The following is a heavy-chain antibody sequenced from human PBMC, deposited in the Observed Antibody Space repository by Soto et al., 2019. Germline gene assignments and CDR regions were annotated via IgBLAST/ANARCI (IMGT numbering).Heavy chain of an antibody. CDR1: GGTVRNYD. Sequence: SETLSLTCTVSGGTVRNYDWSWIRQPPGKGLEWIGYIYYSGSTYYNPSLKSRVTISVDTSKNQFSLKLRSVTAADTAVYYCARENWGNSNWFDPWGQGTLVTVSS. J-gene: IGHJ5*02. CDR3: ARENWGNSNWFDP. CDR2: IYYSGST. V-gene: IGHV4-59*02. D-gene: IGHD3-16*01.